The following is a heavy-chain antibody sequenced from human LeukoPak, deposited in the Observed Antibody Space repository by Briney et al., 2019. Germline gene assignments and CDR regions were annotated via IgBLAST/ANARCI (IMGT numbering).Heavy chain of an antibody. Sequence: GGSLRLSCAASGFTFSSYAMSWVRQAPGKGLEWVSSISGSGGIKYFADSVTGRFTISRDISMNTLYLQMYSLRAEDTAVYYCAKAGGFCSGTSCPTDSWGQGTLVTVSS. D-gene: IGHD2-2*01. J-gene: IGHJ4*02. V-gene: IGHV3-23*01. CDR1: GFTFSSYA. CDR2: ISGSGGIK. CDR3: AKAGGFCSGTSCPTDS.